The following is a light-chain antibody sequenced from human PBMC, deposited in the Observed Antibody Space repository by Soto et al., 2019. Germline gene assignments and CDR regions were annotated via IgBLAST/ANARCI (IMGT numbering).Light chain of an antibody. J-gene: IGLJ1*01. V-gene: IGLV2-14*01. CDR2: EVS. CDR1: SSDVGGYLY. Sequence: QSALTQPASVSGSPGQSIIISCTGTSSDVGGYLYVSWYQQHPGKAPKLIIYEVSFRPSGISSRFSGSKSGNTASLTISGLQTEDEADYYCSSYSSSSTLYVFGTGTKVTVL. CDR3: SSYSSSSTLYV.